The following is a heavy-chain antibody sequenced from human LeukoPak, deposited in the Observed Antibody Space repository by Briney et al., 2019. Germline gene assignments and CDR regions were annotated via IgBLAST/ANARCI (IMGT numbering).Heavy chain of an antibody. V-gene: IGHV3-49*04. D-gene: IGHD4-17*01. CDR3: TRGTDPTYGDFDY. J-gene: IGHJ4*02. CDR1: GFTFGDYA. Sequence: PGGSLRLSCTASGFTFGDYAMIWVRQAPGKGLEWVGFIRSKAYGGTTEYAASVKGRFTISRDDSKSIAYLQMNSLKTEDTAVYYCTRGTDPTYGDFDYWGQGTLVTVSS. CDR2: IRSKAYGGTT.